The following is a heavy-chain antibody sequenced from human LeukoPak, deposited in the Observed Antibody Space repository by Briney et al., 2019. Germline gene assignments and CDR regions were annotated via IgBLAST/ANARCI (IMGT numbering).Heavy chain of an antibody. V-gene: IGHV1-8*01. D-gene: IGHD1-14*01. CDR3: VRVPPGTTIYAY. Sequence: ASVKVPCKASGYTFTSYHINWVRQATGQGLEWVGWMNPNNSDIGYAQKFQGRVTMTRNTSMGTAYMELSSLRSEDTAIYYCVRVPPGTTIYAYWGQGTLVTVSS. J-gene: IGHJ4*02. CDR1: GYTFTSYH. CDR2: MNPNNSDI.